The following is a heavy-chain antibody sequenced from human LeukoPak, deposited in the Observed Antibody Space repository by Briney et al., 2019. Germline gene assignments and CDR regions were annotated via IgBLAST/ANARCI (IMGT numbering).Heavy chain of an antibody. Sequence: PSETLSLTCTVSGGSISSYYWSWIRQPPGKGLEWIGYIYYSGSTNYNPSLKSRVTISVDTSKNQFSLKLSSVTAADTAVYYCARDDYDSSGYYYESWFDPWGQGTLVTVSS. CDR3: ARDDYDSSGYYYESWFDP. CDR2: IYYSGST. D-gene: IGHD3-22*01. CDR1: GGSISSYY. V-gene: IGHV4-59*01. J-gene: IGHJ5*02.